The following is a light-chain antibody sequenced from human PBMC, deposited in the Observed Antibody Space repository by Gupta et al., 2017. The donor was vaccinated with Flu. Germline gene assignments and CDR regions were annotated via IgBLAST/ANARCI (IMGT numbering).Light chain of an antibody. Sequence: SSSHIGKKDVSWYQQLKGKAPQPIIYENNKRPSGIPNRFSGSRSGPSATLGITELKSGDEAEYYGGEWDSRLDVDVFGGGTKVTVL. CDR3: GEWDSRLDVDV. V-gene: IGLV1-51*02. J-gene: IGLJ3*02. CDR2: ENN. CDR1: SSHIGKKD.